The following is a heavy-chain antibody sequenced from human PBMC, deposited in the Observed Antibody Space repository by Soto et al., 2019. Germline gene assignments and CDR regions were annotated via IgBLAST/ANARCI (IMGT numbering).Heavy chain of an antibody. CDR2: ISGGGGST. V-gene: IGHV3-23*04. J-gene: IGHJ6*02. CDR1: GFSFRNYA. Sequence: QLVESGGGSLQPGGSLRLSCAASGFSFRNYAMTWVRQSPGKGLEWVSLISGGGGSTDYADSVKGRFSISRDNSQNMLYLQINGLRGEDTALYYCAKLKGGLGRFYGMDAWGQGTMVIVSS. D-gene: IGHD3-3*01. CDR3: AKLKGGLGRFYGMDA.